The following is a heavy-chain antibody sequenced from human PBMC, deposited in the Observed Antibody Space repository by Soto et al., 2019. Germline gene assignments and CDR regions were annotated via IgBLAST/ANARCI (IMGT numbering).Heavy chain of an antibody. CDR2: VYYSGST. Sequence: LSLTCTVSGDSVTSVSFYWSWIRQPPGKGLEWIGYVYYSGSTRYNPSLESRVTVSLDKSKNQFSLKLASVTAADTAVYYCARDSIMVFGIVNPPGMDVWGQGTTVTVSS. CDR3: ARDSIMVFGIVNPPGMDV. D-gene: IGHD3-3*01. J-gene: IGHJ6*02. V-gene: IGHV4-61*01. CDR1: GDSVTSVSFY.